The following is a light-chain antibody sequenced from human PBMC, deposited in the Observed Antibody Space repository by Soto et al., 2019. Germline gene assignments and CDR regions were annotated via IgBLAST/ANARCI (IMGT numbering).Light chain of an antibody. Sequence: QSALTQPPSASGSPGQSVTISCTGTSSDVGNYNYVSWYQHHPGKAPKLLIYEVFRRPSGVPDRFSGSKSGNTASLTVSGLQSEDEADYYCSSYAGTITYVIFGGGTKLTVL. CDR3: SSYAGTITYVI. CDR2: EVF. J-gene: IGLJ2*01. CDR1: SSDVGNYNY. V-gene: IGLV2-8*01.